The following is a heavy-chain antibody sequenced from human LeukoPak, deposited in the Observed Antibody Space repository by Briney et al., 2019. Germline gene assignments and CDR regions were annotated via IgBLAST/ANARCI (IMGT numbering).Heavy chain of an antibody. Sequence: SETLSLTRTVSGYSISSGYYWGWIRQPPGKGLEWIGSIYHSGSTYYNPSLKSRVTISVDTSKNQFSLKLSSVTAADTAVYYCARSPYDYVWGSCDYWGQGTLVTVSS. J-gene: IGHJ4*02. CDR2: IYHSGST. CDR1: GYSISSGYY. D-gene: IGHD3-16*01. CDR3: ARSPYDYVWGSCDY. V-gene: IGHV4-38-2*02.